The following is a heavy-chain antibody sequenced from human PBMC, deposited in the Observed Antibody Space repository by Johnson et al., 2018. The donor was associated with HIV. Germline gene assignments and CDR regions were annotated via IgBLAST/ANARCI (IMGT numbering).Heavy chain of an antibody. CDR2: ISWTGGST. CDR1: GFTFDDYT. CDR3: AKDTSRWAPGHDAFDS. Sequence: VQLVESGGGLVQPGGSLRLSCAASGFTFDDYTMHWVRQAPGKGLEWVSLISWTGGSTFYADSVKGRFTISRDNSKNSLYLQMNSLRTEDTALYYCAKDTSRWAPGHDAFDSWGQGTMVTVSS. D-gene: IGHD5-24*01. V-gene: IGHV3-43*01. J-gene: IGHJ3*02.